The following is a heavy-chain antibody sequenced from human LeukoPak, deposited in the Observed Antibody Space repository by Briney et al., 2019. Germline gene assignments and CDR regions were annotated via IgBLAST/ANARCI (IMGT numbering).Heavy chain of an antibody. V-gene: IGHV3-23*01. Sequence: GGSLRLSCAASGFSFSSYAMSWVRQAPGKGLEWVSSIISGGDTSYADSVKGRFTISRDNSENTLYLQMNSLRADYTAVYYCAKGGFRAKDNFDYWGQGTLVTVSS. CDR1: GFSFSSYA. J-gene: IGHJ4*02. CDR3: AKGGFRAKDNFDY. D-gene: IGHD3-10*01. CDR2: IISGGDT.